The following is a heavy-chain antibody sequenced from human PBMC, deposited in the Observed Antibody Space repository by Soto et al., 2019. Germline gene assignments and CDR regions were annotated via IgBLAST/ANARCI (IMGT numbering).Heavy chain of an antibody. V-gene: IGHV2-70*01. CDR1: GFSLSTSGMC. D-gene: IGHD3-10*01. CDR3: ARTYRFTMVRTYYYYGMDV. Sequence: VSGPTLVNPTQTLTLTCTFSGFSLSTSGMCVSWIRQPPGKALEWLALIDWDDDKYYSTSLKTRLTISKDTSKNQVVLTMTNMDPVDTATYYCARTYRFTMVRTYYYYGMDVWGQGTTVTVSS. J-gene: IGHJ6*02. CDR2: IDWDDDK.